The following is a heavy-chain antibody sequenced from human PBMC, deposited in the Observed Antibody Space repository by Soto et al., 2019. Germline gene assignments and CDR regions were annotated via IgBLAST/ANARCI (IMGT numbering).Heavy chain of an antibody. V-gene: IGHV1-3*01. J-gene: IGHJ5*01. D-gene: IGHD6-19*01. CDR2: INAGNGNT. Sequence: ASVKVSCKASGFTFSKYAMYWVRQAPGQRLEWMGWINAGNGNTRYLEKLQGRVTIIRDTSASTVYMELSSLRSEDTAVYYCARDYADIAVAGIPLLAPWGQGTLVTVSS. CDR1: GFTFSKYA. CDR3: ARDYADIAVAGIPLLAP.